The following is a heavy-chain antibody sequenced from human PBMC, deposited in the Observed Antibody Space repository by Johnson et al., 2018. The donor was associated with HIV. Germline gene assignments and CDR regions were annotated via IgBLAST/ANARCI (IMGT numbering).Heavy chain of an antibody. V-gene: IGHV3-30*02. D-gene: IGHD2-8*01. CDR1: GFTFSRYG. CDR2: IRYDGSNK. J-gene: IGHJ3*01. CDR3: AWVLGDDNHGNAVDV. Sequence: QVQLVESGGGVVQPGGYLRHSCAASGFTFSRYGMHWVSQAPGKGLEWVAFIRYDGSNKYYADSVKGRFTLSRDNSKNTLYLQMNSLRAEDTAVYYCAWVLGDDNHGNAVDVWGQGPMVTVSS.